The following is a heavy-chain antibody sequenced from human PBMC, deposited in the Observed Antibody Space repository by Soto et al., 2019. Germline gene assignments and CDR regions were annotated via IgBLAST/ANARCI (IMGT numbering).Heavy chain of an antibody. J-gene: IGHJ4*02. D-gene: IGHD6-13*01. CDR3: RGSSWYPVFDY. CDR2: IKSKTDGGTT. V-gene: IGHV3-15*01. CDR1: GFTFSNAW. Sequence: PGGSLRLSCAASGFTFSNAWMSWVRQAPGKGLEWVGRIKSKTDGGTTDYAAPVKGRFTISRDDSKNTLYLQMNSLKTEDTAVYYCRGSSWYPVFDYWGQGTLVTVSS.